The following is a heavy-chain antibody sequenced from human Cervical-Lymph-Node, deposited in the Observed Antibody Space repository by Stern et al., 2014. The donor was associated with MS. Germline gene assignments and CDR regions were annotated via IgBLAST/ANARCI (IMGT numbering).Heavy chain of an antibody. Sequence: VQLVESGPGLVKPSETVSLTCTVSGGSMSSKYWNWIRQPPGQGLEWIGYVYADGSTNYNPSLKSRVIISLDTSPNQFSLSLTSVTAADTAVYYCARVTGRGTRQNWFDSWGQGTLVTVSS. CDR2: VYADGST. D-gene: IGHD1-26*01. CDR3: ARVTGRGTRQNWFDS. V-gene: IGHV4-59*01. CDR1: GGSMSSKY. J-gene: IGHJ5*01.